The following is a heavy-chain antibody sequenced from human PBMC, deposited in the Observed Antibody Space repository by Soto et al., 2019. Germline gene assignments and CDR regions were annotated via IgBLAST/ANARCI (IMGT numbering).Heavy chain of an antibody. CDR2: ISSSSSYI. CDR3: ARFGDSSGFPYYYYGMDV. CDR1: GFTFSSYS. V-gene: IGHV3-21*01. Sequence: EVQLVESGGGLVKPGGSLRLSCAASGFTFSSYSMNWVRQAPGKGLEWVSSISSSSSYIYYADSVKGRFTISRDNAKHELYLQMTRLRAEDTAVYYCARFGDSSGFPYYYYGMDVWGQGTTVTVSS. D-gene: IGHD3-22*01. J-gene: IGHJ6*02.